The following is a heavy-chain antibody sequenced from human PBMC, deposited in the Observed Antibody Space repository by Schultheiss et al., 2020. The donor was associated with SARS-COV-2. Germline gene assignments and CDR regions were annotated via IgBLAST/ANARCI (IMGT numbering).Heavy chain of an antibody. D-gene: IGHD6-19*01. CDR1: GGSFSGYY. CDR2: IYYSGST. CDR3: ARGPGIAVAYYFDY. J-gene: IGHJ4*02. V-gene: IGHV4-34*01. Sequence: SETLSLTCAVYGGSFSGYYWSWIRQPPGKGLEWIGSIYYSGSTYYNPSLKSRVTISVDTSKNQFSLKLSSVTAADTAVYYCARGPGIAVAYYFDYWGQGTLVTVSS.